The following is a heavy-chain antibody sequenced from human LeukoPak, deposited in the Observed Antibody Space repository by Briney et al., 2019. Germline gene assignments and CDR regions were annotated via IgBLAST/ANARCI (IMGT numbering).Heavy chain of an antibody. CDR3: ARGDFSGSYDY. CDR2: IYYSGST. D-gene: IGHD3-10*01. CDR1: GGSISSYY. J-gene: IGHJ4*02. Sequence: SETLSLTCTVSGGSISSYYWSWIRQPPGKGREWIGYIYYSGSTNYNPSLKSRVTISVDTSKNQFSLKLSSVTAADTAVYYCARGDFSGSYDYWGQGTLVTVSS. V-gene: IGHV4-59*01.